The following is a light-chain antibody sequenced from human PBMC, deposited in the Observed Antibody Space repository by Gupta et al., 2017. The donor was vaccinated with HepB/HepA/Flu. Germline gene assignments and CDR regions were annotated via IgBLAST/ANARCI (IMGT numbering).Light chain of an antibody. J-gene: IGLJ3*02. V-gene: IGLV2-14*01. Sequence: QSALTQPASVSGSPGQSITISCTGTSSDVGGYNYVSWYQQHPGKAPKLMIYDVSNRPSGVSNRFSGSKSGNTASLTISGLQAEDEADYYCSSYKSSSTLGVFGGETKLTVL. CDR3: SSYKSSSTLGV. CDR2: DVS. CDR1: SSDVGGYNY.